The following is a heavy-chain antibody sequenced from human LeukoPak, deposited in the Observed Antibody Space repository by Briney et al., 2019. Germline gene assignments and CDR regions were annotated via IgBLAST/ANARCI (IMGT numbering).Heavy chain of an antibody. D-gene: IGHD6-13*01. V-gene: IGHV3-48*02. Sequence: PGGSLRLSCAASGFTFSGYSMNWVRQAPGKGLEWVSYISSSSSNIYYADSVTGRFTISRDNAKNSLYLQMNSLRDEDTAVYYCARDKRSRSWYRERWPIDYGGQGTLVTVSS. CDR1: GFTFSGYS. CDR2: ISSSSSNI. J-gene: IGHJ4*02. CDR3: ARDKRSRSWYRERWPIDY.